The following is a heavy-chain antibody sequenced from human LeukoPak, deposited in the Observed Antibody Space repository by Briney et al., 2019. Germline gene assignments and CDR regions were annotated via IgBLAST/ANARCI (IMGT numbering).Heavy chain of an antibody. V-gene: IGHV3-21*01. D-gene: IGHD2-2*01. Sequence: GGSLRLSCAASGFTFSTYSMNWVRQAPGKGLEWVSSISSSSSYIYYADSVKGRFTISRDNAKNSLYLQMNSLRAEDTAVYYCARDRYCSSTSCYFDYWGQGTLVTVSS. CDR2: ISSSSSYI. CDR1: GFTFSTYS. CDR3: ARDRYCSSTSCYFDY. J-gene: IGHJ4*02.